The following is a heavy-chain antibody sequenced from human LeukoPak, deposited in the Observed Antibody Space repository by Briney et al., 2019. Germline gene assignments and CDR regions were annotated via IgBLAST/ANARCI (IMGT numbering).Heavy chain of an antibody. D-gene: IGHD2-15*01. CDR2: ISYDGSNK. CDR3: AKENGVVVVTQWFDP. J-gene: IGHJ5*02. Sequence: PGGSLRLSCAASGFTFSSYGMHWVRQAPGKGLEWVAVISYDGSNKYYADSVKGRFTISRDNSKNTLYLQMNSLRAEDTAVYYCAKENGVVVVTQWFDPRGQGTLVTVSS. V-gene: IGHV3-30*18. CDR1: GFTFSSYG.